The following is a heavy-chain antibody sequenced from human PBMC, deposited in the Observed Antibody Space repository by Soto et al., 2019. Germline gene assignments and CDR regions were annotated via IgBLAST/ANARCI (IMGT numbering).Heavy chain of an antibody. CDR1: GGSIRNFY. CDR3: AKLHCITSNCVPLDP. CDR2: IYYTGSI. Sequence: SETLSLTCTVSGGSIRNFYWSWIRQPPGKGLEWVGYIYYTGSINYNPSLKSRVTISLDTSKNQFSLKLSSVTAADTAVYYCAKLHCITSNCVPLDPWGQGTLVTVSS. V-gene: IGHV4-59*08. J-gene: IGHJ5*02. D-gene: IGHD3-10*01.